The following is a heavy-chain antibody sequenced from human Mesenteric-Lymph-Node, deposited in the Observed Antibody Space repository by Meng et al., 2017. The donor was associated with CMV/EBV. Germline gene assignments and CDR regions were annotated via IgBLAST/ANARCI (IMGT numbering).Heavy chain of an antibody. CDR2: IYHSGST. J-gene: IGHJ6*02. CDR1: GYSISSGYY. Sequence: SETLSLTCTVSGYSISSGYYWGWIRQPPGKGLEWIGSIYHSGSTYYNPSLKSRVTISVDTSKNQFSLKLSSVTAADTAVYYCARDWVRWYYGSGNGMDVWGQGTTVTVSS. D-gene: IGHD3-10*01. V-gene: IGHV4-38-2*02. CDR3: ARDWVRWYYGSGNGMDV.